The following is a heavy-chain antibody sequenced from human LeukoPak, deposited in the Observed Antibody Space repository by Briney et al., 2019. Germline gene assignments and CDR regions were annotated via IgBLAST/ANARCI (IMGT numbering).Heavy chain of an antibody. CDR3: ARVEDSECWFDP. J-gene: IGHJ5*02. D-gene: IGHD2/OR15-2a*01. V-gene: IGHV4-4*07. CDR1: GGSISSYY. Sequence: SETLSLTCTVSGGSISSYYWSWIRQPAGKGLEWIGHIYTSGSTNYNPSLKSRVTMSVDRSKNQFSLKLSSVTAADTAVYYCARVEDSECWFDPWGQGTLVTVSS. CDR2: IYTSGST.